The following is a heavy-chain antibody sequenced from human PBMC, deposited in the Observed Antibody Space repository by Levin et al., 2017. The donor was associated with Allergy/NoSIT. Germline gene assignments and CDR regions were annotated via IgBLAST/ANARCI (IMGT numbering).Heavy chain of an antibody. V-gene: IGHV4-30-2*01. CDR3: ARAGDCSNTSCEKGGELDI. CDR2: IYHSGST. CDR1: GGSISSGGYS. J-gene: IGHJ3*02. D-gene: IGHD2-2*01. Sequence: SETLSLTCAVSGGSISSGGYSWSWIRQPPGTGLEWIGYIYHSGSTYYNPSLKSRVTISVDRSKNQFSLKLSSVTAADTAVYYCARAGDCSNTSCEKGGELDIWGQGTMVT.